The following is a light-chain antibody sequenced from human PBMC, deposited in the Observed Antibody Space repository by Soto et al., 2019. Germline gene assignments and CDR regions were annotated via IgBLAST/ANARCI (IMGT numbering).Light chain of an antibody. CDR3: QQYNNWRWT. V-gene: IGKV3D-15*01. J-gene: IGKJ1*01. CDR1: QSFNSIY. CDR2: GAS. Sequence: EMVLTQSPGTLSLSPGERATLSCRASQSFNSIYLAWYQQKPGQAPRLLIYGASSRATGIPDRFSGSGSGTEFTLTISSLQSEDFAVYYCQQYNNWRWTFGQGTKVDIK.